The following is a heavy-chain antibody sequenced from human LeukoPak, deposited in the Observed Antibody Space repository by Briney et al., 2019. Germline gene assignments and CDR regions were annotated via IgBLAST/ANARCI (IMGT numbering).Heavy chain of an antibody. V-gene: IGHV1-24*01. J-gene: IGHJ4*02. D-gene: IGHD3-3*01. CDR2: FDPEDGET. CDR3: ATVLRLGYGFWSGLMGY. Sequence: ASVKVSCKVSGYTLTELSMHWVRQAPGKGLEWMGGFDPEDGETIYAQKFQGRVTMTEDTSTDTAYMELSSLRSEDTAVYYCATVLRLGYGFWSGLMGYWGQGTLVTVSS. CDR1: GYTLTELS.